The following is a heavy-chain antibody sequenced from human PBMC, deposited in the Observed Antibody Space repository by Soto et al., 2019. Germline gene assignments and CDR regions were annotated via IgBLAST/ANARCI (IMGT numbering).Heavy chain of an antibody. D-gene: IGHD5-12*01. J-gene: IGHJ4*02. V-gene: IGHV3-30*18. CDR1: GFTFSSYG. Sequence: GESLKISCAASGFTFSSYGMHWVRQAPGKGLEWVAVISYDGSNKYYADSVKGRFTISRDNSKNTLYLQMNSLRAEDTAVYYCANESEMATILYYFDYWGQGTLVTVSS. CDR3: ANESEMATILYYFDY. CDR2: ISYDGSNK.